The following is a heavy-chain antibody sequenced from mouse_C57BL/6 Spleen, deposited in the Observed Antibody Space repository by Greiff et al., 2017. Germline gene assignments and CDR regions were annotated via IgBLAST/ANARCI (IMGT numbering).Heavy chain of an antibody. V-gene: IGHV14-2*01. J-gene: IGHJ2*01. CDR3: ATTVVATPYYFDY. Sequence: VQLKQSGAELVKPGASVKLSCTASGFNIKDYYMHWVKQRTEQGLEWIGRIDPEDGETKYAPKFQGKATINADTSSNTAYLQLSSLTSEDTAVDYCATTVVATPYYFDYWGKGTTLTVSS. CDR2: IDPEDGET. CDR1: GFNIKDYY. D-gene: IGHD1-1*01.